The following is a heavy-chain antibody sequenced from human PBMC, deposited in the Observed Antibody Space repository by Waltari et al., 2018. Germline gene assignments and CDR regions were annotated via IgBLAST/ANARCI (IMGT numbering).Heavy chain of an antibody. J-gene: IGHJ3*02. D-gene: IGHD6-13*01. CDR2: IYSGGST. CDR3: ARSIAAAMSAFDI. Sequence: EVQLVESGGGLIQPGGSLRLSCAASGFTVRSNYMSWVRQAPGKGLEWVSVIYSGGSTYYADSVKGRFTISRDNSKNTLYLQMNSLRAEDTAVYYCARSIAAAMSAFDIWGQGTMVTVSS. V-gene: IGHV3-53*01. CDR1: GFTVRSNY.